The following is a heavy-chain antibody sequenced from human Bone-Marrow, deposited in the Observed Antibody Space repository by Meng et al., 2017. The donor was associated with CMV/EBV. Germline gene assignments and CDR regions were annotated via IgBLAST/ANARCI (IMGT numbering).Heavy chain of an antibody. J-gene: IGHJ4*02. CDR3: ARELSGRDGYD. CDR1: GGSISSYY. CDR2: IYYSGST. D-gene: IGHD5-24*01. V-gene: IGHV4-59*01. Sequence: SETLSLTCTVSGGSISSYYWSWIRQPPGKGLEWIGYIYYSGSTNYNPSLKSRVTISVDTSKNQFSLKLSSVTAADTAVYYCARELSGRDGYDWGQGTRVTGSS.